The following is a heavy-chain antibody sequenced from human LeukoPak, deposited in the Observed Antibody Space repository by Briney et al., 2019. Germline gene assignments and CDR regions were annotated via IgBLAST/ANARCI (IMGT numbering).Heavy chain of an antibody. CDR2: ISGSGGST. D-gene: IGHD6-19*01. CDR1: GFTFSSYV. Sequence: PGGSLRLSCAASGFTFSSYVMSWVRQAPGKGLDWVSGISGSGGSTYYADSVKGRFTISRDNSKNTLYLQMSSLRAEDTAVYYCAKAHAGGWYPDAFDVWGQGTMVTVSS. CDR3: AKAHAGGWYPDAFDV. V-gene: IGHV3-23*01. J-gene: IGHJ3*01.